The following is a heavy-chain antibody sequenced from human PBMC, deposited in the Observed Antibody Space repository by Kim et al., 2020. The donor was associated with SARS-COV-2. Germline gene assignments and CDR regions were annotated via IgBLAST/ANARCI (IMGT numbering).Heavy chain of an antibody. Sequence: SETLSLTCAVYGGSFSGYYWSWIRQPPGKGLEWIGEINHSGSTNYNPSLKSRVTISVDTSKNQFSLKLSSVTAADTAVYYCARGQPSYYYDSSGYFFYYWGQGTLVTVSS. CDR3: ARGQPSYYYDSSGYFFYY. CDR1: GGSFSGYY. CDR2: INHSGST. V-gene: IGHV4-34*01. J-gene: IGHJ4*02. D-gene: IGHD3-22*01.